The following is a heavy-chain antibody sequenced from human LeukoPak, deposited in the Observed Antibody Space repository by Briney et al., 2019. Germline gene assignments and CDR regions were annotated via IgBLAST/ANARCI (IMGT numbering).Heavy chain of an antibody. J-gene: IGHJ4*02. Sequence: GASVKVSCTASGYTFTSYGISWVRQAPGQGLEWMGWISAYNGNTNYAQKLQGRVTMTTDTSTSTAYMELRSLRSDDTAVYYCARDRATVAPGDFDYWGQGTLVTVSS. V-gene: IGHV1-18*01. CDR3: ARDRATVAPGDFDY. CDR2: ISAYNGNT. CDR1: GYTFTSYG. D-gene: IGHD4-23*01.